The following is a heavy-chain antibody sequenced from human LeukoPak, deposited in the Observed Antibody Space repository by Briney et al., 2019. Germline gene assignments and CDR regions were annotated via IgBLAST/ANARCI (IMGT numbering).Heavy chain of an antibody. V-gene: IGHV1-18*01. Sequence: GASGKVSCTASGSPFTSYGVSWVRQAPGQGLGGMGWTSAYNGNTNDAQKLQGRVTMTTDTSTSTAYMELRSLRSDDTAVYYCARNVVGDCSSTSCYTDYWGQGTLVTVSS. CDR3: ARNVVGDCSSTSCYTDY. CDR1: GSPFTSYG. J-gene: IGHJ4*02. CDR2: TSAYNGNT. D-gene: IGHD2-2*02.